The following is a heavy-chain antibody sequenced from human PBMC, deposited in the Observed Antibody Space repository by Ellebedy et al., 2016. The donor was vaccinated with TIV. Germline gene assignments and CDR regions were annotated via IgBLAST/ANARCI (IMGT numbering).Heavy chain of an antibody. Sequence: KVSCQGSGYSFTSYWIGWVRQLPGKGLEWMGIIYPAQSHNRYSPSFQGQVTISADKSIRTAYLQWSSLKASDSAMYYCARPSMIMFGGVTPFDYWGQGTLVTVSS. V-gene: IGHV5-51*01. CDR1: GYSFTSYW. CDR2: IYPAQSHN. CDR3: ARPSMIMFGGVTPFDY. J-gene: IGHJ4*02. D-gene: IGHD3-16*01.